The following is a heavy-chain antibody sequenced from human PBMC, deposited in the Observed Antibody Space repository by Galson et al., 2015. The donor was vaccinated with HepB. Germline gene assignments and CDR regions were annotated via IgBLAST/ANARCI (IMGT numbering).Heavy chain of an antibody. CDR3: TTVGAPGQLYYYGSGSSYNWFDP. CDR2: IKSKTDGGTT. CDR1: GFTFSNAW. V-gene: IGHV3-15*01. Sequence: SLRLSCAASGFTFSNAWMSWVRQAPGKGLEWVGRIKSKTDGGTTDYAAPVKGRFTISRDDSKNTLYLQMNSLKTEDTAVYYCTTVGAPGQLYYYGSGSSYNWFDPWGQGTLVTVPS. D-gene: IGHD3-10*01. J-gene: IGHJ5*02.